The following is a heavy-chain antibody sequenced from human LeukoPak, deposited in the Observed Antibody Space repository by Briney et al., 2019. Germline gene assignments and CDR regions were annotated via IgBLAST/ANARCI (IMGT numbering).Heavy chain of an antibody. CDR3: ARGLGGSGSYITDFDY. V-gene: IGHV1-8*03. D-gene: IGHD3-10*01. Sequence: ASVKVSCKASGYTFASYDINWVRQATGQGLEWMGWMNPNSGNPGYAQKFQGRVTITRNTSISTAYLELSSLRSEDTAVYYCARGLGGSGSYITDFDYWGQGTLVTVSS. J-gene: IGHJ4*02. CDR2: MNPNSGNP. CDR1: GYTFASYD.